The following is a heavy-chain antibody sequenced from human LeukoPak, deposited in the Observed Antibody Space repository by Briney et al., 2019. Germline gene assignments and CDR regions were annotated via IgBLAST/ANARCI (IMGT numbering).Heavy chain of an antibody. CDR1: GFTFSSYS. Sequence: GGSLRLSCAAFGFTFSSYSMNWVRQAPGKGLEWVSSISSSSSYIYYADSVKGRFTISRDNAKNSLYLQMNSLRAEDTAVYYCARDSADYDFWSGYPFDPWGQGTLVTVSS. V-gene: IGHV3-21*01. D-gene: IGHD3-3*01. CDR2: ISSSSSYI. CDR3: ARDSADYDFWSGYPFDP. J-gene: IGHJ5*02.